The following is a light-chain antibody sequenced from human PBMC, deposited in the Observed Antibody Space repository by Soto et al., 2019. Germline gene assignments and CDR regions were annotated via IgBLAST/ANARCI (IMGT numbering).Light chain of an antibody. CDR3: SSYAGSSNFLV. CDR1: SSDIGGYNF. V-gene: IGLV2-8*01. Sequence: QSALTQPPSASGSPGQSVTISCTGTSSDIGGYNFVSWYQQHPGKAPKLMIYEVYKRASGVPDRFSGFKSANTASLIVSGLQAEDEADYYCSSYAGSSNFLVFGGGTKLTVL. CDR2: EVY. J-gene: IGLJ3*02.